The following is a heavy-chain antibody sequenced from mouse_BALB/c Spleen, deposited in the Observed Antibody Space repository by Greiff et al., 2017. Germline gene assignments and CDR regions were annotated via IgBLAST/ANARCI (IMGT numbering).Heavy chain of an antibody. V-gene: IGHV5-12-1*01. CDR2: ISSGGGST. Sequence: EVQVVESGGGLVKPGGSLKLSCAASGFAFSSYDMSWVRQTPEKRLEWVAYISSGGGSTYYPDTVKGRFTISRDNAKNTLYLQMSSLKSEDTAMYYCSRAGRDYGNYPARFAYWGQGTLVTVSA. J-gene: IGHJ3*01. CDR3: SRAGRDYGNYPARFAY. D-gene: IGHD2-1*01. CDR1: GFAFSSYD.